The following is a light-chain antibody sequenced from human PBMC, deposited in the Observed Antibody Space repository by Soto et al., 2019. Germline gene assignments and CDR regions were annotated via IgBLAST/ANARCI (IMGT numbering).Light chain of an antibody. CDR2: EVS. Sequence: QSALTQPASVSGSPGQSITISCTGTGSDVGGYNYVSWYQQHPGKAPKFMIYEVSNRPSGVSNRFSGSKSGNTASLTISGLQTEDEADYYCCSYTTTNTWVFGGGTKLTVL. J-gene: IGLJ3*02. CDR1: GSDVGGYNY. V-gene: IGLV2-14*01. CDR3: CSYTTTNTWV.